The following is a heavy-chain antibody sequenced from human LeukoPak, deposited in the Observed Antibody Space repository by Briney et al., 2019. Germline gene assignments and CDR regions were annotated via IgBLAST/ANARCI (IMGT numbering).Heavy chain of an antibody. V-gene: IGHV4-34*01. CDR3: ARHPDQRRIQHDWFDP. CDR1: GVSFSGYY. J-gene: IGHJ5*02. CDR2: INHSGST. Sequence: PSETLSLTCAVYGVSFSGYYWSWIRQPPGKGLEWIGEINHSGSTNYNPSLKTRVTISVDTSKNQFSLKLSSVTAADTAVYYCARHPDQRRIQHDWFDPWGQGTLVTVSS. D-gene: IGHD5-18*01.